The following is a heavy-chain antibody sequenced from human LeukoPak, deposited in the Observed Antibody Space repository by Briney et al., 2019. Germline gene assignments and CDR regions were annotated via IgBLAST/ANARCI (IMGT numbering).Heavy chain of an antibody. Sequence: GGSLRLSCAASGFTFSSYSMNWVRQAPGKGLEWVSSISSSSSYIYYADSVKGRFTISRDNAKNSLYLQMNSLRAEDTAVYYCARHLRRHIVVVTAIIGDSPPPETNDRWGQGNLVTVSS. CDR1: GFTFSSYS. CDR3: ARHLRRHIVVVTAIIGDSPPPETNDR. V-gene: IGHV3-21*01. CDR2: ISSSSSYI. J-gene: IGHJ4*02. D-gene: IGHD2-21*02.